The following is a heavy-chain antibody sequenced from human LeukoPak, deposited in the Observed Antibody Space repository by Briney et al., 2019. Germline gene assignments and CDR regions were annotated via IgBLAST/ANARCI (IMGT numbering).Heavy chain of an antibody. D-gene: IGHD2-2*01. Sequence: SVKVSCKAPGGTFSSYAISWVRQAPGQGLEWMGRIIPIFGTANYAQKFQGRVTITTDESTSTAYMELSSLRSEDTAVYYCARGLPVPAALDYWGQGTLVTVSS. CDR2: IIPIFGTA. CDR3: ARGLPVPAALDY. J-gene: IGHJ4*02. V-gene: IGHV1-69*05. CDR1: GGTFSSYA.